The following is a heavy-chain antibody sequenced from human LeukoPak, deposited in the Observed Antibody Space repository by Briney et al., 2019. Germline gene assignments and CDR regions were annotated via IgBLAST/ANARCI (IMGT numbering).Heavy chain of an antibody. D-gene: IGHD5-24*01. CDR1: GGSFSGYF. J-gene: IGHJ4*02. CDR3: ARGRDEYKGGNY. Sequence: SETLSLTCAVFGGSFSGYFLTWIRQPPGKGLEWIGEIHPSGSTNYNPSLKSRVTISLDTSKNQFSLKLSSVTAADTAVYYCARGRDEYKGGNYWGQGTLVTVSS. CDR2: IHPSGST. V-gene: IGHV4-34*01.